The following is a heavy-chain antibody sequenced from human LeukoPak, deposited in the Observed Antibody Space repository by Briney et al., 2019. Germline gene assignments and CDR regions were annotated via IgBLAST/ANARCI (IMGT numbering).Heavy chain of an antibody. Sequence: GGTLRLSCAASGFTFSSYAMHWVRQAPGKGLEWVAVISYDGSNKYYADSVKGRFTISRDNSKNTLYLQMNSLRAEDTAVYYCAKGGSWNYDYYMDVWGKGTTVTVSS. V-gene: IGHV3-30-3*01. D-gene: IGHD1-1*01. CDR3: AKGGSWNYDYYMDV. CDR1: GFTFSSYA. J-gene: IGHJ6*03. CDR2: ISYDGSNK.